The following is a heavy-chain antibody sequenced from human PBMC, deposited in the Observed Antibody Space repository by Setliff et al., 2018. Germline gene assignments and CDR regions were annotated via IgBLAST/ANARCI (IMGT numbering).Heavy chain of an antibody. J-gene: IGHJ4*02. CDR2: ILHSGNI. D-gene: IGHD2-15*01. V-gene: IGHV4-34*12. CDR1: GGSFSGYY. Sequence: PSETLSLTCAVYGGSFSGYYWSWIRQPPGKRLEWIGEILHSGNINYNPSLKSRVTISMDTSKNQLSLKVNSVTAADTAVYYCARSFSRSEKFLLDYWGQGALVTVSS. CDR3: ARSFSRSEKFLLDY.